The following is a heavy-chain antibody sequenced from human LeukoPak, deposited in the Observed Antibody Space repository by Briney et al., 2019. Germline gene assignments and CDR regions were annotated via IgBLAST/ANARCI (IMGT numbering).Heavy chain of an antibody. D-gene: IGHD4-17*01. Sequence: GASVKVSCKASGYTFTSYGISWVRQAPGQGLEWMGWISAYNGNTNYAQKLQGRVTMTTNTSTSTAYMELRSLRSDDTAVYYCARAPGDGDYHDLDYWGQGTLVTVSS. CDR2: ISAYNGNT. CDR1: GYTFTSYG. V-gene: IGHV1-18*01. J-gene: IGHJ4*02. CDR3: ARAPGDGDYHDLDY.